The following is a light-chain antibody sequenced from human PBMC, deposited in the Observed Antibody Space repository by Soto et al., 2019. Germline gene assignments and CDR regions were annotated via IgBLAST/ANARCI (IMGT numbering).Light chain of an antibody. J-gene: IGKJ1*01. CDR1: QSVSNY. CDR3: QQRSNWPPWT. Sequence: IVLTQSPGTLSLSPGEGATLSCRASQSVSNYLAWYQQKPGQAPRLLIYDASNRATGIPARFSGSGSGTDFTLTISSLEPEDFAVYYCQQRSNWPPWTFGQGTKVDIK. V-gene: IGKV3-11*01. CDR2: DAS.